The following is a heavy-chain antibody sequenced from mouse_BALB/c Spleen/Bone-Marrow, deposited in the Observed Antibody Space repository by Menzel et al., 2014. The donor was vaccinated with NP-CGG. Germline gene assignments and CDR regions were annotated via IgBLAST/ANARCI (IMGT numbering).Heavy chain of an antibody. CDR1: GFSLAGYG. V-gene: IGHV2-6-7*01. D-gene: IGHD2-2*01. CDR2: IWGDGST. J-gene: IGHJ3*01. CDR3: ARDGGYGWFAY. Sequence: QVQLQQSGPGLVAPSQSLSITCTVSGFSLAGYGVNWVRQPPGKGLEWLGMIWGDGSTDYNSALKSRLSISKDNSKSQVFLKMNSLQTDDTARYYCARDGGYGWFAYWGQGTLVTVSA.